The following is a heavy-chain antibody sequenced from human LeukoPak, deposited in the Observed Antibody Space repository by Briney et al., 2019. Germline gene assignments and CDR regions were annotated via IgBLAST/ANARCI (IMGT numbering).Heavy chain of an antibody. V-gene: IGHV3-9*01. CDR3: AKDKTTVTRGGLDV. Sequence: PGRSLRLSCAASGFTFDDYAMHWVRQAPGMGLEWVAGISWNSGNKGYADSVKGRFTISRDNAKNSLYLQMNSLRTEDTALYYCAKDKTTVTRGGLDVWGQGTTVIVSS. CDR2: ISWNSGNK. D-gene: IGHD4-11*01. J-gene: IGHJ6*02. CDR1: GFTFDDYA.